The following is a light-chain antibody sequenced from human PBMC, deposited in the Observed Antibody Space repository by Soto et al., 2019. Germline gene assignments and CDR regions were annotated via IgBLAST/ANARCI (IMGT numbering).Light chain of an antibody. CDR2: STN. CDR1: TGAVTSDNF. CDR3: LLFYSRSQLDV. V-gene: IGLV7-43*01. Sequence: QAVVTQEPSLTVSPGGTVTLTCASSTGAVTSDNFPNWFQQKPGQAPRSLVYSTNYKHSWTPARFSGSLLGGKAALTLSGVRPEDEAEYYCLLFYSRSQLDVFGTGTKLTVL. J-gene: IGLJ1*01.